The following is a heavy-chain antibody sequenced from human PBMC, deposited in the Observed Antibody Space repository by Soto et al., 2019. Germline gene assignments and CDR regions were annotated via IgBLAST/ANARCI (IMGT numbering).Heavy chain of an antibody. CDR1: GGSISSGDYH. J-gene: IGHJ4*02. V-gene: IGHV4-30-4*01. CDR2: IYYSGST. Sequence: SETLSLTCTVSGGSISSGDYHWSWIRQSPGKGLEWIGYIYYSGSTYYNPSLKSRVTISVDTSKNQFSLKLSSVTAADTAVYYCARSPPIYYDSSGRYFDYWGQGTLVTVSS. D-gene: IGHD3-22*01. CDR3: ARSPPIYYDSSGRYFDY.